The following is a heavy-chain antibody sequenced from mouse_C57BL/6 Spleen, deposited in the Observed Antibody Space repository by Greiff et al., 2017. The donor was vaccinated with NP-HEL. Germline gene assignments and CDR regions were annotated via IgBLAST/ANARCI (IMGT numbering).Heavy chain of an antibody. Sequence: QVQLQQSGPELVKPGASVKISCKASGYAFSSSWMNWVKQRPGKGLEWIGRIYPGDGDTNYNGKFKGKATLTAYKSSSTAYMQLSSLTSEDSAVYICATTVVLESMDYWGQGTSVTVSS. CDR2: IYPGDGDT. D-gene: IGHD1-1*01. V-gene: IGHV1-82*01. CDR3: ATTVVLESMDY. J-gene: IGHJ4*01. CDR1: GYAFSSSW.